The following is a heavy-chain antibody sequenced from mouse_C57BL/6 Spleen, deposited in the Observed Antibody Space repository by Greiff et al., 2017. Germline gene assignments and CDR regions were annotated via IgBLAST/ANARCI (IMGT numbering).Heavy chain of an antibody. Sequence: VQLQQSGAEPVRPGSSVKLSCKASGYTFTSYWMHWVKQRPIQGLDWIGNIDPSDSETHYNQKFTDKATLTVDKSSSTAYMQLSSLTSEDSAVCCCARGHYSNWDYWGQGTTLTVSS. CDR2: IDPSDSET. D-gene: IGHD2-5*01. J-gene: IGHJ2*01. CDR3: ARGHYSNWDY. CDR1: GYTFTSYW. V-gene: IGHV1-52*01.